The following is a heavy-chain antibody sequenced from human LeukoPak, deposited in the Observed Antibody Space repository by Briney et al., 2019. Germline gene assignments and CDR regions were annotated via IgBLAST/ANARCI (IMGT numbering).Heavy chain of an antibody. Sequence: GGSLRLPCAGSGFTFSNYAMSWVRQAPGKGLEWVSSISGSGDNTYNAASERGRFTIPRDNSKNTLYLLMNSPSAEDAALYYCAKDRSCTNGICHGDFDYWGQGTLVTVSS. J-gene: IGHJ4*02. D-gene: IGHD2-8*01. CDR1: GFTFSNYA. CDR2: ISGSGDNT. V-gene: IGHV3-23*01. CDR3: AKDRSCTNGICHGDFDY.